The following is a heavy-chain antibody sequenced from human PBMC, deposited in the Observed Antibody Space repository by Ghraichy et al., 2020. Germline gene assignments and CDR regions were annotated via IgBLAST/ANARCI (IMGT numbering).Heavy chain of an antibody. V-gene: IGHV2-26*01. J-gene: IGHJ3*02. Sequence: SGPTLVKPTETLTLTCTVSGFSLSDVRMGVSWIRQPPGKALEWLAHIFSIDEKSYSPSLKSRLTISKDTSKSQVVLTMTNMDPVDSGTFYCARILLTDNGDEPFDIWGQGTMVTVSS. CDR1: GFSLSDVRMG. D-gene: IGHD5-24*01. CDR2: IFSIDEK. CDR3: ARILLTDNGDEPFDI.